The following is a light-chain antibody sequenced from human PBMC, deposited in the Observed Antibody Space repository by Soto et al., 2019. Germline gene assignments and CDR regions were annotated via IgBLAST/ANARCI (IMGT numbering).Light chain of an antibody. CDR2: DVT. J-gene: IGLJ1*01. CDR1: SSDIGRYKF. V-gene: IGLV2-14*03. Sequence: QSVLTQPASVSGSPGQSITISCTGTSSDIGRYKFVSWYQHHPGKAPKLLIYDVTNRPSGVSNRFSGSKSGNTASLTISGLQADDEADYYCCSYSTTMANVFGTGTKLTVL. CDR3: CSYSTTMANV.